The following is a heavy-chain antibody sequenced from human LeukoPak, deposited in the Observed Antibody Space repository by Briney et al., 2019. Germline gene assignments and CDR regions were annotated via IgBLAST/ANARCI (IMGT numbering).Heavy chain of an antibody. J-gene: IGHJ6*02. CDR2: INHSGST. D-gene: IGHD2-15*01. CDR3: ARGRPRINSLGMDV. Sequence: PSETLSLTCAVYGGSFSGYYWSWIRQPPGKGLEWIGEINHSGSTNYNPSLKSRVTISVDTSKNQFSLKLSSVTAADTAVYYCARGRPRINSLGMDVWGQGTTVTVSS. CDR1: GGSFSGYY. V-gene: IGHV4-34*01.